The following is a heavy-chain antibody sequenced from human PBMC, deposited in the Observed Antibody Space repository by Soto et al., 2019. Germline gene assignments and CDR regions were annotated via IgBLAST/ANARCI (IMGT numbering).Heavy chain of an antibody. CDR1: GGSITSSPSY. V-gene: IGHV4-39*01. J-gene: IGHJ4*02. D-gene: IGHD2-8*02. CDR3: ARPRHHTALVFDY. Sequence: LSLTCTVSGGSITSSPSYWGWIRQPPGKGLEWIGSTYFGGSTYYNPSLTGRVTISVDTSKNQVSLNLNSVTAADTAVYYCARPRHHTALVFDYWGQGALVTVSS. CDR2: TYFGGST.